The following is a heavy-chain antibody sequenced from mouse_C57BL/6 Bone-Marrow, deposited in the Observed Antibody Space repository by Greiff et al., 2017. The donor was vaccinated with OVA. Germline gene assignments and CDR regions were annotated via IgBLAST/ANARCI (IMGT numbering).Heavy chain of an antibody. D-gene: IGHD1-1*01. CDR1: GFTFSSYT. J-gene: IGHJ2*01. CDR3: ARDYYYGSSPDY. Sequence: EVMLVESGGGLVKPGGSLKLSCAASGFTFSSYTMSWVRQTPEKRLEWVATISGGGGNTYYPDSVKGRFTISRDNAKNTLYLQMSSLRSEDTALYYCARDYYYGSSPDYWGQGTTLTVSS. CDR2: ISGGGGNT. V-gene: IGHV5-9*01.